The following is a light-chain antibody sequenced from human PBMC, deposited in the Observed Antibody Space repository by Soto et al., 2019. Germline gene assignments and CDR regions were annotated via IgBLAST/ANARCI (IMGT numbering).Light chain of an antibody. J-gene: IGKJ1*01. CDR3: QQYDKWPRWT. CDR1: QSVNRK. CDR2: GAS. Sequence: EIVMTQSPATLSVPPGETATLSCRASQSVNRKVAWYQQKPGQAPRLLIYGASTGATDIPDRFSGSGSGTEFTLTISSLQSEDFAVYYCQQYDKWPRWTFGQGTKVDIK. V-gene: IGKV3-15*01.